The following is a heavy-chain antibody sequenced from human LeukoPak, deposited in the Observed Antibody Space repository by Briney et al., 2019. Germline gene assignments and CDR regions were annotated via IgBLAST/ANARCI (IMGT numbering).Heavy chain of an antibody. D-gene: IGHD2-2*01. J-gene: IGHJ5*02. CDR1: GSTFSSHA. CDR2: ISASGGTT. CDR3: AKDPREYCSSTSCPNWFDP. V-gene: IGHV3-23*01. Sequence: GRSLRLSSAASGSTFSSHAMSWVRQPPGKGLEWVSSISASGGTTYYADSVKGRFTISRENSKNTLYLQMLSLRTEDSAIYYCAKDPREYCSSTSCPNWFDPWGQGTLVTVSS.